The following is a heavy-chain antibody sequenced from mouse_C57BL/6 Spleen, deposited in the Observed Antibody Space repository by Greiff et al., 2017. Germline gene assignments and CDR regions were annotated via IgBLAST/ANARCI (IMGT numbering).Heavy chain of an antibody. CDR2: IHPSDSDT. CDR3: ARSGEGYSWYFDV. Sequence: QVQLQQPGAELVKPGASVKVSCKASGYTFTSYWMHWVKQRPGQGLEWIGRIHPSDSDTNYNQKFKGKATLTVDKYSSTAYMQLSSLTSEYSAVYYCARSGEGYSWYFDVWGTGTTVTVSS. D-gene: IGHD2-14*01. J-gene: IGHJ1*03. CDR1: GYTFTSYW. V-gene: IGHV1-74*01.